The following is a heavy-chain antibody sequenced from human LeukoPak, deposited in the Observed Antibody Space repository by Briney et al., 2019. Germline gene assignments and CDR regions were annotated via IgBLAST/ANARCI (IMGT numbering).Heavy chain of an antibody. Sequence: GASVKVSCKASGGTFSSYAISWVRQAPGQELEWMGGIIPIFGTANYAQKFQGRVTITADESTSTAYMELSSLRSEDTAVYYCARGYYVWGSYRFFDYWGQGTLVTVSS. CDR3: ARGYYVWGSYRFFDY. V-gene: IGHV1-69*13. CDR1: GGTFSSYA. D-gene: IGHD3-16*02. J-gene: IGHJ4*02. CDR2: IIPIFGTA.